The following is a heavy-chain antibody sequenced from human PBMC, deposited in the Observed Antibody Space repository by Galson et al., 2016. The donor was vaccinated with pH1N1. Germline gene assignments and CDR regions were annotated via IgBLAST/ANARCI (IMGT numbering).Heavy chain of an antibody. V-gene: IGHV4-39*01. J-gene: IGHJ4*02. CDR2: IYYSGIT. D-gene: IGHD3-10*01. CDR1: GGSTSNSNYY. CDR3: ARLWYGEYIDY. Sequence: ETLSLTCTVSGGSTSNSNYYWDWIRQPPGKGLQWIANIYYSGITYYDASLKSRVTISVDTSKNQFSLKLNSVIAADTAVYYCARLWYGEYIDYWGQGTRVTVSS.